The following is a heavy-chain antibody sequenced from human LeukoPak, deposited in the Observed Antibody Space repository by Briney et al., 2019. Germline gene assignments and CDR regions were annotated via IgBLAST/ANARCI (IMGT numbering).Heavy chain of an antibody. CDR1: GFTFSSYG. Sequence: GGSLRLSCAASGFTFSSYGMNWVRQAPGKGLEWVSAIFASGGSTYYADSVKGRFTISRDNAKNSLYLQMNSLRAEDTAVYYCASRNSLFIWGQGTLVTVSS. D-gene: IGHD4-23*01. CDR3: ASRNSLFI. J-gene: IGHJ4*02. V-gene: IGHV3-23*01. CDR2: IFASGGST.